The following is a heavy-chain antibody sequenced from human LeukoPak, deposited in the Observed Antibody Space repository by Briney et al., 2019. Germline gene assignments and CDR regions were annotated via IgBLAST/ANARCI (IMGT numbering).Heavy chain of an antibody. V-gene: IGHV3-20*04. CDR2: INWSGGST. Sequence: GGSLRLSCAASGYTFDDYGMSWVRQAPGKGLEWVSGINWSGGSTLYVDSVKGRFTISRDNAKNSLYVQMNSLRVEDTALYYCVRGESRGYYRHWGQGTLVTVSS. D-gene: IGHD3-22*01. CDR3: VRGESRGYYRH. CDR1: GYTFDDYG. J-gene: IGHJ4*02.